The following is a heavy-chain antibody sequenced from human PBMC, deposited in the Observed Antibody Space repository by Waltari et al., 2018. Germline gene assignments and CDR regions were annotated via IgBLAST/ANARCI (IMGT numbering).Heavy chain of an antibody. CDR1: GFTVTDYH. D-gene: IGHD6-19*01. CDR2: LHNGVDT. J-gene: IGHJ4*02. Sequence: EVQLMETGGGLIQPGGSLRVSCAASGFTVTDYHMAWVHQISGKGLEWVSSLHNGVDTYYADSVKGRFTVFSDNSKNTVLLQMNSLRAEDTAFYYCARIRPTTTSGWVPFDYWGQGTLVTVS. V-gene: IGHV3-53*02. CDR3: ARIRPTTTSGWVPFDY.